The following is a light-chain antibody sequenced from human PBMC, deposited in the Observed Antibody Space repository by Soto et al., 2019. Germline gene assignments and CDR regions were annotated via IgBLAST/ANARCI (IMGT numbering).Light chain of an antibody. CDR3: QQYTSSPLT. CDR1: QSVSSSY. CDR2: GAS. J-gene: IGKJ4*01. Sequence: EIVLTQSPGTLPLSPGERATLSCRASQSVSSSYLAWYQQKPGQAPRLLIYGASSRATGIPARFSGSGSGTDFTITISRLEPEDFAVYYCQQYTSSPLTFGGGTKVEIK. V-gene: IGKV3-20*01.